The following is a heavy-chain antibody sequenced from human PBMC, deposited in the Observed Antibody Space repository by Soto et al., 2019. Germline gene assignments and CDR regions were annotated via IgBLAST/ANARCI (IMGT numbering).Heavy chain of an antibody. Sequence: PGGSLRLSCAASGFTFSSYAMSWVRQAPGKGLEWVAVMSYDTSNKYYADSVKGRFTISRDNSKNTLYLEMNSLRPEDTGVYYCAREFTYYYGSENGLDVWGQGTLVTVSS. J-gene: IGHJ6*02. CDR1: GFTFSSYA. CDR2: MSYDTSNK. V-gene: IGHV3-30*04. CDR3: AREFTYYYGSENGLDV. D-gene: IGHD3-10*01.